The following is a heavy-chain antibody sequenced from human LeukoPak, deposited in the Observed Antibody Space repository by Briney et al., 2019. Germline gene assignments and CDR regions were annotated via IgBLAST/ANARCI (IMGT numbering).Heavy chain of an antibody. J-gene: IGHJ4*02. CDR1: GFTFSSYA. V-gene: IGHV3-30-3*01. CDR3: ARDFCSGGSCYSYFDY. CDR2: ISYDGSNK. D-gene: IGHD2-15*01. Sequence: PGGSLRLSCAASGFTFSSYAMHWVRQAPGKGLEWVAVISYDGSNKYYADSVKGRFTISRDNSKNTLYLQMNSLRAEDTAVYYCARDFCSGGSCYSYFDYWGQGTLVTVSS.